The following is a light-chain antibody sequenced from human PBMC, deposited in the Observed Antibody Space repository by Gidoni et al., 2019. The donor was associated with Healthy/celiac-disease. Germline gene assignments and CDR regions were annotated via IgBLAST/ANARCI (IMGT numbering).Light chain of an antibody. CDR2: GAS. Sequence: EIVSTQSPGTLSLSTGERATLSCRASQSVSSSYLAWYQKKPGQAPRLRIYGASSRATGIPDRFSGSGSGTDLTLTISRLEPEDFAVYYCQQYGSSPPRTFGQGTKVEIK. CDR1: QSVSSSY. V-gene: IGKV3-20*01. J-gene: IGKJ1*01. CDR3: QQYGSSPPRT.